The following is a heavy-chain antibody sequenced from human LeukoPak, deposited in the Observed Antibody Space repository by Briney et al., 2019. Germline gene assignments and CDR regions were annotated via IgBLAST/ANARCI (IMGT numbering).Heavy chain of an antibody. CDR3: ARAPEYDFWSGGGAFDI. CDR1: GSSISSGGYY. V-gene: IGHV4-31*03. J-gene: IGHJ3*02. D-gene: IGHD3-3*01. Sequence: SETLSLTCTVSGSSISSGGYYWSWIRQHPGKGLEWIGYIYYSGSTYYNPSLKSRVTISVDTSKNQFSLKLSSVTAADTAVYYCARAPEYDFWSGGGAFDIWGQGTMVTVSS. CDR2: IYYSGST.